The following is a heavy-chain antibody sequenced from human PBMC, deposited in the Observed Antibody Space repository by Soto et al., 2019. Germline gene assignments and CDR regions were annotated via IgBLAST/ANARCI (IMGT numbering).Heavy chain of an antibody. CDR3: ARDLRTTVTTNYYYGMDV. D-gene: IGHD4-4*01. J-gene: IGHJ6*02. CDR2: ISAYTGNT. CDR1: GYPFTSYG. Sequence: ASVKVSCKASGYPFTSYGISSVRQSPGQGLEWMGWISAYTGNTNYAQKLQGRVNMTTDTSTSTAYMELRTLRSDDTAVYYCARDLRTTVTTNYYYGMDVWGQGTTVTVSS. V-gene: IGHV1-18*04.